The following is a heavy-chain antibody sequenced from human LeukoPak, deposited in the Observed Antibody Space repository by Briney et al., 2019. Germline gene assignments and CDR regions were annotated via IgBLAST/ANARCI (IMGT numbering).Heavy chain of an antibody. D-gene: IGHD1-1*01. CDR2: ISPNSGNT. Sequence: ASVKVSCKASGYTFISYDINWVRQATGQGLEWMGWISPNSGNTEYAQKFQGRVSLTRDTSIATAYMELSSLTSDDTAVYYCARGGHWKSFDYWGQGTLVTVSS. CDR3: ARGGHWKSFDY. J-gene: IGHJ4*02. CDR1: GYTFISYD. V-gene: IGHV1-8*01.